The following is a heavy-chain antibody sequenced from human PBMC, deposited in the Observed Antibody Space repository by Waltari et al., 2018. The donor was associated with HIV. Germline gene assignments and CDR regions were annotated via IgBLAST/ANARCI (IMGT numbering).Heavy chain of an antibody. CDR1: GFTFDDYA. Sequence: EVQLVESGGGLVQPGRSLRLSCAASGFTFDDYAMHWVRQAPGKGLGWVSGISWNSGRLGYADSVKGRFTISRDNAKKSLYLQMNSLRAEDTALYYCAKAPTVRGSYYFYYYYMDVWGTGTTVTVSS. D-gene: IGHD3-16*01. V-gene: IGHV3-9*01. CDR3: AKAPTVRGSYYFYYYYMDV. J-gene: IGHJ6*03. CDR2: ISWNSGRL.